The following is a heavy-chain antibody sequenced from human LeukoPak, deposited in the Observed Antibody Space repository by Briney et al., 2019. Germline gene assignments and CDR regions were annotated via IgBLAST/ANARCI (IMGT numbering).Heavy chain of an antibody. CDR3: TRQRGSGHWYFDL. D-gene: IGHD6-19*01. J-gene: IGHJ2*01. CDR2: IYFSGRT. V-gene: IGHV4-39*01. CDR1: GDSISNGIYF. Sequence: KPSETLSPTCTVSGDSISNGIYFWGWIPQPPGEGLEWIGTIYFSGRTYYSPSLKSRVTMSVDTSKNQFSLKLSSVTAADTAAYYCTRQRGSGHWYFDLWGRGTRVIVSS.